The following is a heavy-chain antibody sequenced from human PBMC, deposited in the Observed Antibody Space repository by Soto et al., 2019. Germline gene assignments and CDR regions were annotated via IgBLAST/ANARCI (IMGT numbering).Heavy chain of an antibody. CDR1: GGSISSYY. V-gene: IGHV4-59*01. CDR3: ARVRGGRMSAAAVRGVDY. CDR2: IYYSGST. J-gene: IGHJ4*02. Sequence: SETLSLTCTVSGGSISSYYWSWIRQPPGKGLEWIGYIYYSGSTNYNPSLKSRVTISVDTPKNQFSLKLSSVTAADTAVYYCARVRGGRMSAAAVRGVDYWGQGTLVTVSS. D-gene: IGHD6-13*01.